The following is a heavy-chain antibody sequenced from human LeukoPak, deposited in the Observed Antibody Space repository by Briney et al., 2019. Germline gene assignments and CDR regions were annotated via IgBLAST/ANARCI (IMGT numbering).Heavy chain of an antibody. Sequence: GGSLRLSCAASGFTFSSYAMHWVRQAPGKGLEWVAVISYDGSNKYYADPVKGRFTISRDNSKNTLYLQMNSLRAEDTAVYYCARSAGGYQLLQSVTATLDYWGQGTLVTVSS. D-gene: IGHD2-2*01. V-gene: IGHV3-30-3*01. CDR2: ISYDGSNK. J-gene: IGHJ4*02. CDR1: GFTFSSYA. CDR3: ARSAGGYQLLQSVTATLDY.